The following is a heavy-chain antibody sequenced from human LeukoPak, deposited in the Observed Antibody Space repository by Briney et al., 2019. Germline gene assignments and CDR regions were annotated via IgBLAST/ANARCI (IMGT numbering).Heavy chain of an antibody. CDR2: IYTSGST. Sequence: SETLSLTCTVSGGSISSGSYYWSWIRQPAGKGLEWIGRIYTSGSTNYNPSLKSRVTISVDTSKNQFSLKLSSVTAADTAVYYCARQYYYDSSGSRYYFDYWGQGTLVTVSS. CDR1: GGSISSGSYY. D-gene: IGHD3-22*01. CDR3: ARQYYYDSSGSRYYFDY. J-gene: IGHJ4*02. V-gene: IGHV4-61*02.